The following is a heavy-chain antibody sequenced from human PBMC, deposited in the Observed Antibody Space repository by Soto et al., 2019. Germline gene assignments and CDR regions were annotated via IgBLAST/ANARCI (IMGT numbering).Heavy chain of an antibody. Sequence: ASVKVSCKASGYTFTGYFMHWVRQAPGQGFEWMGWINPNSGGTNYAQKFQGWVTMTRDTSISTAYMELSRLRSDDTAVYYCARVASNYYDSSGYYFDYWGQGTLVTVSS. V-gene: IGHV1-2*04. J-gene: IGHJ4*02. CDR3: ARVASNYYDSSGYYFDY. CDR1: GYTFTGYF. CDR2: INPNSGGT. D-gene: IGHD3-22*01.